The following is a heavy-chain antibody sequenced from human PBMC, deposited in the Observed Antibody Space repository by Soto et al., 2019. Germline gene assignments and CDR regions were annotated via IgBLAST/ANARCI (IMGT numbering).Heavy chain of an antibody. Sequence: PSEMLSITWAVSGGSISSGGYSWSWIRQPPGKGLEWIGYIYHSGITYYNPSLKSRVTISVDRSNNQFSMKLGSVTAAVAAGYFFATRVSNYNSSGLLVWLETWGQGTMVSAFS. CDR2: IYHSGIT. J-gene: IGHJ5*02. CDR1: GGSISSGGYS. V-gene: IGHV4-30-2*01. CDR3: ATRVSNYNSSGLLVWLET. D-gene: IGHD3-22*01.